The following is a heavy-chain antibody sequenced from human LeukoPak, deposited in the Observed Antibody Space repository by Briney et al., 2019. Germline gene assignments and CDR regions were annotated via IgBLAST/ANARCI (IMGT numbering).Heavy chain of an antibody. CDR3: ARVVPWGGYGFDY. Sequence: SETLSLTCTVSGGSISSSSYYWGWIRQPPGKGLEWIGSIYYSGSTYYNPSLKSRVTISVDTSKNQFSLKLSSVTAADTAVYYCARVVPWGGYGFDYWGQGTLVTLSS. CDR2: IYYSGST. J-gene: IGHJ4*02. D-gene: IGHD2-2*01. V-gene: IGHV4-39*01. CDR1: GGSISSSSYY.